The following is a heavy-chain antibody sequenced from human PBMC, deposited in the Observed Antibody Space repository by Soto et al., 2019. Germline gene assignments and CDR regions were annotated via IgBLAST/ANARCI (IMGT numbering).Heavy chain of an antibody. J-gene: IGHJ3*02. CDR3: ASSVRYYDRSGYYYWSAFDI. CDR2: IIPIFGTA. D-gene: IGHD3-22*01. CDR1: GGTFSSYA. Sequence: QVQLVQSGAEVKKPGSSVKVSCKASGGTFSSYAISWVRQAPGQGLEWMGGIIPIFGTANYAQKFQGRVTITADESTSTAYMELSSLRSEDTAVYYCASSVRYYDRSGYYYWSAFDIWGQGTMVTVSS. V-gene: IGHV1-69*01.